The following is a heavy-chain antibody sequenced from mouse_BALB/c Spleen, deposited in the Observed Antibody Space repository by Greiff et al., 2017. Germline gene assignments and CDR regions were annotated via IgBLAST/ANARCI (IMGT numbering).Heavy chain of an antibody. CDR1: GFTFSSYA. D-gene: IGHD6-5*01. J-gene: IGHJ4*01. Sequence: EVQRVESGGGLVKPGGSLKLSCAASGFTFSSYAMSWVRQSPEKRLEWVAEISSGGSYTYYPDTVTGRFTITRDNAKNTLYLEMSSLRSEDTAMYYCARDNYAYAMDYWGQGTSVTVSS. V-gene: IGHV5-9-4*01. CDR3: ARDNYAYAMDY. CDR2: ISSGGSYT.